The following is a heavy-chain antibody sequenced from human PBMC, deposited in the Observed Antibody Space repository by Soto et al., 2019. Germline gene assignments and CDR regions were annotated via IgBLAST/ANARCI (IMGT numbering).Heavy chain of an antibody. CDR3: ARVNDREYSSSWPKYYFDY. CDR1: GGSISSSSYY. V-gene: IGHV4-39*01. D-gene: IGHD6-13*01. Sequence: SETLSLTCTVSGGSISSSSYYWGWIRQPPGKGLEWIGSIYYSGSTYYNPSLKSRVTISVDTSKNQFSLKLSSVTAADTAVYYCARVNDREYSSSWPKYYFDYWGQGTLVTVSS. J-gene: IGHJ4*02. CDR2: IYYSGST.